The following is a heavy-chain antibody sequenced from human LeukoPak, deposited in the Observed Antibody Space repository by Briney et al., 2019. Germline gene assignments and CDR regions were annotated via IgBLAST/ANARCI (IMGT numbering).Heavy chain of an antibody. D-gene: IGHD3-3*01. Sequence: SETLSLTCTVSGGSISSYYWSWIRQPPGKGLEWIGYIYYSGSTKYKPSLKSRVTISVGTSKNQFSLKLSSVTAADTAVYYCARGRFLDAFDIWGQGTMVTVSS. CDR1: GGSISSYY. CDR2: IYYSGST. CDR3: ARGRFLDAFDI. J-gene: IGHJ3*02. V-gene: IGHV4-59*01.